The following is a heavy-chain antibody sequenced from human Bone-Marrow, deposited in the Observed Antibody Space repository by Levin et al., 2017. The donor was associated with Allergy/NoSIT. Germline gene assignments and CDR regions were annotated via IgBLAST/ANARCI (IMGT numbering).Heavy chain of an antibody. J-gene: IGHJ4*02. V-gene: IGHV3-23*05. D-gene: IGHD3-10*01. CDR2: IHNSSRST. CDR1: GFIFSSSA. CDR3: AKDLLYFYGSGSYDF. Sequence: GGSLRLSCAASGFIFSSSAMSWVRQAPGKGLEWVASIHNSSRSTHYADSVKGRFTISRDNSKNRLSLQMYSLRAEDTAVYYCAKDLLYFYGSGSYDFWGQGTLVTVSS.